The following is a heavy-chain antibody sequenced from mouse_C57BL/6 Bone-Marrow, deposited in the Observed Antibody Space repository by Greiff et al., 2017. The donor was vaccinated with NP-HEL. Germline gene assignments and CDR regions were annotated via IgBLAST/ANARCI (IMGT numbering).Heavy chain of an antibody. V-gene: IGHV1-55*01. CDR1: GYTFTSYW. CDR2: IYPGSGST. D-gene: IGHD1-1*01. J-gene: IGHJ3*01. CDR3: ARSQITTVPLAY. Sequence: QVQLKQPGAELVKPGASVKMSCKASGYTFTSYWITWVKQRPGQGLEWIGDIYPGSGSTNYNEKFKSKATLTVDTSSSTAYMQLSSLTSEDSAVYYCARSQITTVPLAYWGQGTLVTVSA.